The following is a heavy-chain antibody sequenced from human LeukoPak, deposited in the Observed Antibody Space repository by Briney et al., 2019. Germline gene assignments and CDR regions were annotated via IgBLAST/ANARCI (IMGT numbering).Heavy chain of an antibody. CDR2: IYYSGST. J-gene: IGHJ4*02. CDR3: ARDFGSYYCASDCYSGNIDY. Sequence: PSETLSLTCTVSGGSISSYYWSWIRQPPGKGLEWIGYIYYSGSTNYNPSLKSRVTISVDTSKKQFSLNLSSVTAADTAVYFCARDFGSYYCASDCYSGNIDYWGQGTLVTVSS. CDR1: GGSISSYY. V-gene: IGHV4-59*12. D-gene: IGHD2-21*02.